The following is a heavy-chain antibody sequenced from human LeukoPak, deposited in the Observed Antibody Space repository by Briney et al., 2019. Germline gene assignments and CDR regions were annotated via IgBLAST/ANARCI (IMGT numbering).Heavy chain of an antibody. CDR3: AKVLFGEIKYYFDY. D-gene: IGHD3-10*02. J-gene: IGHJ4*02. CDR2: ISGSGGST. CDR1: GFTFSSYG. Sequence: QPGGTLRLSCAASGFTFSSYGMSWVRQAPGKGLEWVSAISGSGGSTYYADSVKGRFTISRDNSKNTLYLQMNSLRAEDTAVYYCAKVLFGEIKYYFDYWGQGTLVTVSS. V-gene: IGHV3-23*01.